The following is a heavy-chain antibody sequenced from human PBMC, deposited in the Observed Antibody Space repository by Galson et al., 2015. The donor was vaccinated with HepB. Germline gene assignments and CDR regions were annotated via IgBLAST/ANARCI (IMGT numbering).Heavy chain of an antibody. Sequence: CAISGDSVSSASATWHWIRQSPSGGLEWLGKTYYRSKWSTNYAMSVKSRISINADTSKNQFSLQLKSVTPGDTAVYFCARGDIDLAAWGQGALVTISS. D-gene: IGHD5-12*01. V-gene: IGHV6-1*01. J-gene: IGHJ5*02. CDR2: TYYRSKWST. CDR1: GDSVSSASAT. CDR3: ARGDIDLAA.